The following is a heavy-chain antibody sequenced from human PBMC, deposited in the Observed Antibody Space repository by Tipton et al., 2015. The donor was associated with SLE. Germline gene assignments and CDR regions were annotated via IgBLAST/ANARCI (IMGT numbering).Heavy chain of an antibody. V-gene: IGHV3-30*04. CDR1: GFTFTTHA. J-gene: IGHJ4*02. Sequence: RSLRLSCAASGFTFTTHAMHWVRQAPGKGLEWVAVVSYDGSDRYYADSVKGRFTISRDNSRDTLYLQMNSLRAEDTAVYYCARERAAADYWGQGTLVTVSS. CDR2: VSYDGSDR. CDR3: ARERAAADY. D-gene: IGHD6-13*01.